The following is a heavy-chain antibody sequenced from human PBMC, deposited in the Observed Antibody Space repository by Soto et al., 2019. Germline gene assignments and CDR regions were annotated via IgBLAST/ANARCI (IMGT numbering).Heavy chain of an antibody. D-gene: IGHD3-22*01. CDR2: IYYSGST. Sequence: QVQLQESGPGLVKPSQTLSLTCIVSGGSISSGAYYWSWIRQHPGKGLEWIGHIYYSGSTTYNPSLKSRVTISVDTSKNQFSLKLSSVTAADTAVYYCARGHYYDSNGYIGFDPWGQGTLVTVSS. CDR1: GGSISSGAYY. CDR3: ARGHYYDSNGYIGFDP. V-gene: IGHV4-31*03. J-gene: IGHJ5*02.